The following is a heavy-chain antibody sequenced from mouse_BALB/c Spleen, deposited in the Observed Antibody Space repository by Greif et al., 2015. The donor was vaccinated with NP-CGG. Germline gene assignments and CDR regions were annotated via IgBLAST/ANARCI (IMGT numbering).Heavy chain of an antibody. Sequence: QVQLKQSGPELVKPGASVRISCKASGYTFTSYYIHWVKQRPGQGLEWIGWIYPGNVNTKYNEKFKGKATLTADKSSSTAYMQLSSLTSEDSAVYFCARYYGSSYAMDYWGQGTSVTVSS. D-gene: IGHD1-1*01. CDR1: GYTFTSYY. V-gene: IGHV1S56*01. CDR2: IYPGNVNT. CDR3: ARYYGSSYAMDY. J-gene: IGHJ4*01.